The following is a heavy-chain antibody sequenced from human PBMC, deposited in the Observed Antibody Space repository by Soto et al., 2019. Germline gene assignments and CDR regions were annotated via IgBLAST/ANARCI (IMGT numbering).Heavy chain of an antibody. V-gene: IGHV1-3*01. CDR2: INLGNGNT. CDR3: AREPLCGGRCYVNTFDP. J-gene: IGHJ5*02. Sequence: ASVKVSGKASGYRFLYYPLHWVRQAPGQRLEWMGWINLGNGNTEYSQNFQDRVTITGDTSANTVYLELSSLRSDDTAIYYCAREPLCGGRCYVNTFDPWG. D-gene: IGHD2-15*01. CDR1: GYRFLYYP.